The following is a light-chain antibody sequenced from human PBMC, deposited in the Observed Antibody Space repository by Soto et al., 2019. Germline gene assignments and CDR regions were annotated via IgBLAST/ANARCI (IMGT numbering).Light chain of an antibody. J-gene: IGKJ1*01. CDR2: GAS. CDR1: QSVGSIY. V-gene: IGKV3-20*01. CDR3: QQYGSSPRT. Sequence: EILLTQSPATLSLPPGERATLSCRASQSVGSIYLAWYQQKPGQAPRLLIHGASNRASGIPDRFSGSGSGTDFTLTISRLEPEDFAVYYCQQYGSSPRTFGQGTKVDIK.